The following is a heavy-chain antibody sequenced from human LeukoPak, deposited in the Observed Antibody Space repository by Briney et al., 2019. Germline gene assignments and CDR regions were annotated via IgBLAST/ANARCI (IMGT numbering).Heavy chain of an antibody. CDR2: MWYDGSNK. Sequence: PGGSLRLSCAASGFTFSSYGMHWVRQAPGKGLEWVAVMWYDGSNKYYADSVKGRFTISRDNSKNTLYLQMNSLRAEDTAVYYCARDHPHGYSSGWYSYWGQGTLVTVSS. J-gene: IGHJ4*02. CDR3: ARDHPHGYSSGWYSY. V-gene: IGHV3-33*01. CDR1: GFTFSSYG. D-gene: IGHD6-19*01.